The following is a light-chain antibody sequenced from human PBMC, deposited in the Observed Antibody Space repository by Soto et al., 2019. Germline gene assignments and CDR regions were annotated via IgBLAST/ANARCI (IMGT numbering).Light chain of an antibody. CDR2: GAS. CDR3: HQYGSSPMYT. J-gene: IGKJ2*01. CDR1: QSVSSSY. V-gene: IGKV3-20*01. Sequence: EIVLTQSPGTLSLSPGERATLSCRASQSVSSSYLAWYQQKPGKAPRLLIYGASSRATGIPDRFSGSGSGTDFTLTISRLETEDFAVYYCHQYGSSPMYTFGQGTKLEIK.